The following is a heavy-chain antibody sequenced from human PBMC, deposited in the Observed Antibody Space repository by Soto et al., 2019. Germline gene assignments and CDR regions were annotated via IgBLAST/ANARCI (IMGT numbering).Heavy chain of an antibody. CDR3: ARGGPRQLVIYGVDV. D-gene: IGHD6-6*01. Sequence: ASVKVSCKASGYTFSRYYMHWVRQAPGQGLEWMGIINPSGGVTNYAQKFQGRVTMTRDTSTTTVYMELSSLRSEDTAVYYCARGGPRQLVIYGVDVWGQGTTVTVSS. J-gene: IGHJ6*02. CDR1: GYTFSRYY. V-gene: IGHV1-46*01. CDR2: INPSGGVT.